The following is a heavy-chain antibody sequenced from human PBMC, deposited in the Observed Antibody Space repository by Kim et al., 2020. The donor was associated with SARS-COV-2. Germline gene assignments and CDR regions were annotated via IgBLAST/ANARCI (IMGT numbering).Heavy chain of an antibody. CDR2: K. D-gene: IGHD2-21*02. V-gene: IGHV3-7*01. J-gene: IGHJ4*02. Sequence: KYYVESVRGRFTISIDNAKTSLYLQMDSLRPEETAVYYCATSLVTAAYDYWGQGTLVTVSS. CDR3: ATSLVTAAYDY.